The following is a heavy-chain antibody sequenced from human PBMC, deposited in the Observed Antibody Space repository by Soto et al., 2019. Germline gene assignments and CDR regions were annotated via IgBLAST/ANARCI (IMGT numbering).Heavy chain of an antibody. D-gene: IGHD1-26*01. CDR3: VKDRMSYNSVWDPFDV. CDR2: IGGGNGADK. CDR1: GFIFNNYA. Sequence: EAQLLESGGGLVQPGGSLRLSCAASGFIFNNYAMSWVRQVPGKGLEWVSSIGGGNGADKHYAEYVKGRFTISRDSSKSTLFLEMNSLRDEDTALYHCVKDRMSYNSVWDPFDVWGQGAMVTVSS. V-gene: IGHV3-23*01. J-gene: IGHJ3*01.